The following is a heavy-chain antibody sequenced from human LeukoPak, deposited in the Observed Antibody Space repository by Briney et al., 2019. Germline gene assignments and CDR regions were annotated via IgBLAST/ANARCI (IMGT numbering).Heavy chain of an antibody. D-gene: IGHD5-12*01. Sequence: GASLKISCKGSGYSWTSDGIGWGRQMPGKGLEWMGIIYPGDSDTRYSPSFQGQVTISADKSISTAYLQWSSLKASDTAMYYCARHAGGYSGYHENYYYYYMAVWGKGTTVTVSS. CDR1: GYSWTSDG. V-gene: IGHV5-51*01. CDR2: IYPGDSDT. CDR3: ARHAGGYSGYHENYYYYYMAV. J-gene: IGHJ6*03.